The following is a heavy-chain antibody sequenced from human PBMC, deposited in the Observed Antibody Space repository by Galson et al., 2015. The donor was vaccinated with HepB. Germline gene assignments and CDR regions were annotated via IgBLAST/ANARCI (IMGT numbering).Heavy chain of an antibody. CDR1: GFTFGDYA. CDR3: TSSPVVPAARGYYYYYYMDV. J-gene: IGHJ6*03. Sequence: SLRLSCAASGFTFGDYAMSWFRQAPGKGLEWVGFIRSKAYGGTTEYAASEKGRFTISRDDSKSIAYLQMNSLKTEDTAVYYCTSSPVVPAARGYYYYYYMDVWGKGTTVTVSS. V-gene: IGHV3-49*03. D-gene: IGHD2-2*01. CDR2: IRSKAYGGTT.